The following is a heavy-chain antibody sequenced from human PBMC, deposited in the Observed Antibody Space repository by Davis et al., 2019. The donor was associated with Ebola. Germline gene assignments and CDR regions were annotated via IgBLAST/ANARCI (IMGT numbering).Heavy chain of an antibody. CDR1: GYTFTGYY. Sequence: ASVKVSCKASGYTFTGYYMHWVRHAPGQGLEWMGWINPNSGGTNYAQKFQGRVTMTRDTSISTAYMELSRLRSDDTAVYYCARVVSGYGDYYYYGMDGWGQGTTVTVSS. D-gene: IGHD5-12*01. CDR3: ARVVSGYGDYYYYGMDG. V-gene: IGHV1-2*02. CDR2: INPNSGGT. J-gene: IGHJ6*02.